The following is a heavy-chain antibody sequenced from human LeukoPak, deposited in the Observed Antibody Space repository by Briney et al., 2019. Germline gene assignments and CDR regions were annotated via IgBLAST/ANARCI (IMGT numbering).Heavy chain of an antibody. CDR1: GGSIKGGGFF. D-gene: IGHD5-18*01. CDR2: IYYSGST. CDR3: ARDHGRSYNYGSDALDI. Sequence: PSETLSRTCSVSGGSIKGGGFFWNWVRQHPGKGLEWIGHIYYSGSTSYNPSVKSRVTISVDTSKNQFSLKLTSVTAADTAMYYCARDHGRSYNYGSDALDIWGQGTLVIVSA. J-gene: IGHJ3*02. V-gene: IGHV4-31*03.